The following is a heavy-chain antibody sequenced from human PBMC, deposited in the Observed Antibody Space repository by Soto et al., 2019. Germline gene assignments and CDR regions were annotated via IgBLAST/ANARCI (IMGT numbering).Heavy chain of an antibody. D-gene: IGHD6-6*01. J-gene: IGHJ6*02. CDR2: IYPGDSDT. Sequence: GESLKISCKGSGYRFTSYWIGWVRQMHGKGLEWMGIIYPGDSDTRYSPSFQGQVTISADKSISTAYLQWSSLKASDTAMYYCARMYSIAARPYYYYYYGMDVWGQGTTVTVSS. CDR3: ARMYSIAARPYYYYYYGMDV. CDR1: GYRFTSYW. V-gene: IGHV5-51*01.